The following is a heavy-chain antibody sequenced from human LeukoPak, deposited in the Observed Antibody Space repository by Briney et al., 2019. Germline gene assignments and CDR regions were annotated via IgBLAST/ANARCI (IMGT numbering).Heavy chain of an antibody. CDR2: IWYDGSNE. V-gene: IGHV3-33*08. CDR3: ARDLRKGRYFDY. J-gene: IGHJ4*02. CDR1: GFTFSSFA. Sequence: GGSLRLSCAASGFTFSSFAMHWVRQAPGKGLEWVAVIWYDGSNEYYADSVKGRFTISRDNSKNTLYLQMNSLRAEDTAVYYCARDLRKGRYFDYWGQGTLVTVSS.